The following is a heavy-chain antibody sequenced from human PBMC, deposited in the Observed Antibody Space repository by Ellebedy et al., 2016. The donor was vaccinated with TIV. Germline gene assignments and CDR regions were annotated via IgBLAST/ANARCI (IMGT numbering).Heavy chain of an antibody. D-gene: IGHD5-18*01. Sequence: GESLKISCAASGFTFSSYVIHWVRQAPGKGLEWVAVISYDGSNKYYADYVKGRFTISRDNSKNTLYLQMNSLRAEDTAVYYCARGGVGYSYAAADYWGQGTLVTVSS. J-gene: IGHJ4*02. CDR1: GFTFSSYV. CDR3: ARGGVGYSYAAADY. CDR2: ISYDGSNK. V-gene: IGHV3-30-3*01.